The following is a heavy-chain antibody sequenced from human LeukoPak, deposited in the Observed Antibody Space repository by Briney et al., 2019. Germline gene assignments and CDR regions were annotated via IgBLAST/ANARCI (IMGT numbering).Heavy chain of an antibody. D-gene: IGHD3-10*01. CDR2: IYYSRST. Sequence: SETLSLTCTVSGGSISSYYWSWIRQPPGKGLEWIGYIYYSRSTNYNPSLKCRVTISVDTSKNQFSLKLSSVTAADTAVYYCAASYGSGSYYPIHDYWGQGTLVTVSS. CDR1: GGSISSYY. CDR3: AASYGSGSYYPIHDY. J-gene: IGHJ4*02. V-gene: IGHV4-59*01.